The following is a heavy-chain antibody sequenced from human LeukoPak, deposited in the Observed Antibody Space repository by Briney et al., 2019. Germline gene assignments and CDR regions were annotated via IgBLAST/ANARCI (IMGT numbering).Heavy chain of an antibody. CDR2: ITNRGTVM. CDR1: GFTFSNAW. J-gene: IGHJ4*02. CDR3: TRGHWGLDY. D-gene: IGHD7-27*01. V-gene: IGHV3-11*01. Sequence: GGSLRLSCAASGFTFSNAWMSWVRQAPGKGLEWVSYITNRGTVMQYADSVKGRFTISRDSAGNSLYLQMNSLKAEDTAVYYCTRGHWGLDYWGQGTLVTVSS.